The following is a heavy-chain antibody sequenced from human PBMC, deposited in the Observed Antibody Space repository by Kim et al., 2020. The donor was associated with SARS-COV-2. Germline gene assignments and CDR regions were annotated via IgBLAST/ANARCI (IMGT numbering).Heavy chain of an antibody. CDR1: GGSISSSNW. Sequence: SETLSLTCAVSGGSISSSNWWSWVRQPPGKVLEWIGVIYHSGSTNYNPSLKSRVTILVDKSKNQFSLKLSTVTAADTAVYYCARVIAAAGLSWFDPWGQGTLVTVSS. D-gene: IGHD6-13*01. J-gene: IGHJ5*02. CDR2: IYHSGST. CDR3: ARVIAAAGLSWFDP. V-gene: IGHV4-4*02.